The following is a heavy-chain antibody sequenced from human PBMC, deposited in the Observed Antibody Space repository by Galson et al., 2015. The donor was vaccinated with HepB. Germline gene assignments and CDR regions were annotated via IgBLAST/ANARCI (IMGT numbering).Heavy chain of an antibody. J-gene: IGHJ3*02. CDR2: ISSSSSYI. CDR3: ARSRLTQWLPPYDAFDI. Sequence: SLRLSCAASGFTFSSYSMNWVRQAPGKGLEWVSSISSSSSYIYYADSVKGRFTISRDNAKNSLYLQMNSLRAEDTAVYYCARSRLTQWLPPYDAFDIWGQGTMVTVSS. CDR1: GFTFSSYS. D-gene: IGHD3-22*01. V-gene: IGHV3-21*01.